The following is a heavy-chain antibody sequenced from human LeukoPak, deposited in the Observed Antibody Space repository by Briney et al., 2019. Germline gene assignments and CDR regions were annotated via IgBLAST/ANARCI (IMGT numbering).Heavy chain of an antibody. D-gene: IGHD4-23*01. Sequence: ASVKVSCKASGYTFTSNYIHWVRQAPGQGLEWMGIINPSGDTTSYAQQFQGRVTMTRDMSMSTVYMELSSLRSEDTAVYYCARKVAVGGNVLDYWGQGTLVTVSS. CDR1: GYTFTSNY. J-gene: IGHJ4*02. V-gene: IGHV1-46*01. CDR3: ARKVAVGGNVLDY. CDR2: INPSGDTT.